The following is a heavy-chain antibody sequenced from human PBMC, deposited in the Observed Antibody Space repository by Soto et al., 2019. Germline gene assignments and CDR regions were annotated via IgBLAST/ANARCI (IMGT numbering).Heavy chain of an antibody. CDR1: GFTFSSYG. Sequence: GGSLRLSCAASGFTFSSYGMHWFRQAPGKGLEWVAVIWYDGSNKYYADSVKGRFTISRDNSKNTLYLQMNSLRAEDTAVYYCARDRVRYFDWPPYYFDYWGQRTLVTVSS. D-gene: IGHD3-9*01. CDR3: ARDRVRYFDWPPYYFDY. J-gene: IGHJ4*02. V-gene: IGHV3-33*01. CDR2: IWYDGSNK.